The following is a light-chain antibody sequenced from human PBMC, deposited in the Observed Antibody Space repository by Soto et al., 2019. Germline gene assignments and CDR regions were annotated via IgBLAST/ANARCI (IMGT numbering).Light chain of an antibody. CDR2: EVV. J-gene: IGLJ1*01. CDR3: KSYACSNTYV. V-gene: IGLV2-8*01. CDR1: KNDSGGYDF. Sequence: QSVLIKPPSAPGSPGQSVTISCTGTKNDSGGYDFVSWYQYHPGKAPRLIIYEVVQRPSGVPDRFSGSKSGNTTALTVSGLQAADEADYFCKSYACSNTYVFGSGTNVTVL.